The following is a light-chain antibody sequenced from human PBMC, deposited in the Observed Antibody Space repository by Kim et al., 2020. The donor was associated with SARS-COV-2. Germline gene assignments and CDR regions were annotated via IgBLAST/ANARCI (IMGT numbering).Light chain of an antibody. J-gene: IGLJ2*01. V-gene: IGLV1-47*01. CDR2: RNN. CDR3: AAWDDSLSGRV. Sequence: GQRVTIASSGSSSNIGSNYVYWYQQLPGTVPNLLIYRNNQRPSGVPDRFSGSTSGTSASLAISGLRSEDEADYYCAAWDDSLSGRVFGGGTQLTVL. CDR1: SSNIGSNY.